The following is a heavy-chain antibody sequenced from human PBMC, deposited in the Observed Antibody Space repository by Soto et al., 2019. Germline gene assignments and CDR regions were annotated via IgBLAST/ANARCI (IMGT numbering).Heavy chain of an antibody. CDR2: ISAYNDYT. Sequence: EASVKVSCKASGYTFIRYGITWVRQAPGQGLEWMGWISAYNDYTIYAQKLQGRVTMTTDTSTRIVYMELRGLKSDDTAVYFCARSGGNDVYYYMDVWGQGTTVTVSS. J-gene: IGHJ6*02. D-gene: IGHD1-1*01. CDR3: ARSGGNDVYYYMDV. V-gene: IGHV1-18*01. CDR1: GYTFIRYG.